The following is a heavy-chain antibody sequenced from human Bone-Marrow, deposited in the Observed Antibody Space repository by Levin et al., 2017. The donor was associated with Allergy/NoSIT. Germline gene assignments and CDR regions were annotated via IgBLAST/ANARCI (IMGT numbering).Heavy chain of an antibody. CDR3: AKRQGHPHTSYYFDY. CDR1: GFAFTTYG. V-gene: IGHV3-23*01. Sequence: GESLKISCEPSGFAFTTYGLSWVRQAPGKGLEWVSGLFGGGHGPSYADSVKGRFTISRDNSRNTLYLQMDSLRAEDTAVYYCAKRQGHPHTSYYFDYWGQGSLVTVSP. CDR2: LFGGGHGP. J-gene: IGHJ4*02.